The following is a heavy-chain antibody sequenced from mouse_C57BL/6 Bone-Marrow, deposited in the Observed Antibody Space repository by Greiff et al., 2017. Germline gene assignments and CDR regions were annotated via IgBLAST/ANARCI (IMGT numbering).Heavy chain of an antibody. CDR2: IDPYDSYT. Sequence: QVQLQQPGAELVMPGASVKLSCKASGYNFTSYWMHWVKQRPGQGLEWIGEIDPYDSYTNYDQKFKGKSTMTVDKSSSTAYMQLSSLTSEDSAVYYCAIHFDYYGSSSFAYRGQWSLVTVS. V-gene: IGHV1-69*01. CDR3: AIHFDYYGSSSFAY. D-gene: IGHD1-1*01. CDR1: GYNFTSYW. J-gene: IGHJ3*01.